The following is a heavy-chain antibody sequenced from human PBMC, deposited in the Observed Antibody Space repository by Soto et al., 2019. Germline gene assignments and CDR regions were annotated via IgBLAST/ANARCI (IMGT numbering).Heavy chain of an antibody. CDR3: ARDQIVSYYYGMDV. CDR2: TYYRSKWYN. CDR1: GDSVSSNIAA. V-gene: IGHV6-1*01. D-gene: IGHD3-16*02. Sequence: SQTLSVTCAISGDSVSSNIAAWNCIRQSPSRGLEWLGRTYYRSKWYNDYAVSVKSRITINPDTSKNQFSLQLNSVTPEDTAVYYCARDQIVSYYYGMDVWGQGTTVTVSS. J-gene: IGHJ6*01.